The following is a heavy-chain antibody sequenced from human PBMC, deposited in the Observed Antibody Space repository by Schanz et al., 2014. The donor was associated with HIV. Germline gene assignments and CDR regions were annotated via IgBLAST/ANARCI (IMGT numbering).Heavy chain of an antibody. Sequence: MESGGGLVQPGGSLRLSCVGSGFTFDDYAMHWVRQAPGKGLEWVSGISWNSGSIGYADSVKGRFTISRDNAKNSLYLQMNSLRAEDTALYYCAKAKSPWTFYYYGMDVWGQGTTVIVSS. CDR3: AKAKSPWTFYYYGMDV. J-gene: IGHJ6*02. CDR2: ISWNSGSI. CDR1: GFTFDDYA. V-gene: IGHV3-9*01.